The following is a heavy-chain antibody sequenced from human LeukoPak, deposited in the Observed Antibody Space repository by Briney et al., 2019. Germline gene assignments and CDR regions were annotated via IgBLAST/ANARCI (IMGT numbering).Heavy chain of an antibody. Sequence: GGSLRLSCAASGLTFSSYWMSWVRQAPGKGLEWVANIKQDGSEKYYVDSVKGRFTISRDNAKNSLYLQMNSLRAEDTAVYYCARALGTMIVGDWGQGTLVTVSS. V-gene: IGHV3-7*01. D-gene: IGHD3-22*01. CDR3: ARALGTMIVGD. J-gene: IGHJ4*02. CDR1: GLTFSSYW. CDR2: IKQDGSEK.